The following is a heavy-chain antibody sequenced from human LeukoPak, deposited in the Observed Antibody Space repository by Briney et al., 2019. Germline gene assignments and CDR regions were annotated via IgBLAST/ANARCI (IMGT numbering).Heavy chain of an antibody. Sequence: ASVMVSSKASGYTFTIYGISWVRQAPGQGLEWMGWISAYNGNTNYAQKLQGRVTMTTETSTSTAYMELRSLRSDDTAVYYCARDRPRRMDDILTGYLRYYYYYYMDVWGKGTTVTISS. CDR3: ARDRPRRMDDILTGYLRYYYYYYMDV. V-gene: IGHV1-18*01. CDR2: ISAYNGNT. CDR1: GYTFTIYG. D-gene: IGHD3-9*01. J-gene: IGHJ6*03.